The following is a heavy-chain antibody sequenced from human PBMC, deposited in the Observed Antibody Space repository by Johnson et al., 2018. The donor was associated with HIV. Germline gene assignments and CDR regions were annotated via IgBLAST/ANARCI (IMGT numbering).Heavy chain of an antibody. CDR1: GLIFSRSW. V-gene: IGHV3-74*01. J-gene: IGHJ3*02. Sequence: VQLVESGGGLVQQGGSLRLSCAASGLIFSRSWMHWVRQAPGKGLVWVSRITSAGSSTNYADSVKGRFTISRAKAKNTLHLQMNRLRVEDTAVYYCAREWGMITFGGVIPRNAFDIWGQGTMVTVSS. D-gene: IGHD3-16*01. CDR3: AREWGMITFGGVIPRNAFDI. CDR2: ITSAGSST.